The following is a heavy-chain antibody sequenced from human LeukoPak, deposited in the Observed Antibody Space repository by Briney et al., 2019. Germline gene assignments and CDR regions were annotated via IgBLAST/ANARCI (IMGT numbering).Heavy chain of an antibody. CDR2: ISAYNGNT. V-gene: IGHV1-18*01. J-gene: IGHJ4*02. D-gene: IGHD2-2*01. CDR3: ARRLGYCSSTSCSSFDY. CDR1: GYTFTSYG. Sequence: ASVKVSYKASGYTFTSYGISWVRQAPGQGLEWMGWISAYNGNTNYAQKLQGRVTMTTDTSTSTAYMELRSLRSDDTAVYYCARRLGYCSSTSCSSFDYWGQGTLVTVSS.